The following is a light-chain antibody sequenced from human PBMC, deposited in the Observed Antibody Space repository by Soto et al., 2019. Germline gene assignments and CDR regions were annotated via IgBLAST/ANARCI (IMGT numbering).Light chain of an antibody. Sequence: EIVLTQSPATLSLSPVERATLSCRASQSVGYHLAWYQQKPGQAPRLLIYDASNRATGIPARFSGSGSGTDFTLAISSLEPEDFAVYYCQQRSNWPPVTFGGGTKVDI. CDR3: QQRSNWPPVT. CDR2: DAS. V-gene: IGKV3-11*01. J-gene: IGKJ4*01. CDR1: QSVGYH.